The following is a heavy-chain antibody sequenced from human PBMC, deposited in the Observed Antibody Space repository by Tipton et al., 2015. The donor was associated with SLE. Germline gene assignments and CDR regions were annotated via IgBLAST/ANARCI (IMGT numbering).Heavy chain of an antibody. CDR3: ARDERYCSGGSCYSDYYYYYGMDV. CDR1: GYSISSGYY. CDR2: IYHSGST. V-gene: IGHV4-38-2*02. J-gene: IGHJ6*02. D-gene: IGHD2-15*01. Sequence: TLSLTCAVSGYSISSGYYWGWIRQPPGKGLEWIGSIYHSGSTYYNPSLKSRVTISVDTSKNQFSLKLSSVTAADTAVYYCARDERYCSGGSCYSDYYYYYGMDVWGQGTTVTVSS.